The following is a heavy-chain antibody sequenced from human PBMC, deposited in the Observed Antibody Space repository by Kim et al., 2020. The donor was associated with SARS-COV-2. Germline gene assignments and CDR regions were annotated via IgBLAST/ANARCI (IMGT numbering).Heavy chain of an antibody. J-gene: IGHJ4*01. CDR3: ARGPAFYYYDSSGFDY. CDR2: IYYSGGT. Sequence: SETLSLTCTVSGGSISSYYWSWIRQPPGKGLEWIGYIYYSGGTNYNPSPKSRVTISVDTSKNQFSLKLSSVTAADTAVYYCARGPAFYYYDSSGFDYWG. D-gene: IGHD3-22*01. CDR1: GGSISSYY. V-gene: IGHV4-59*01.